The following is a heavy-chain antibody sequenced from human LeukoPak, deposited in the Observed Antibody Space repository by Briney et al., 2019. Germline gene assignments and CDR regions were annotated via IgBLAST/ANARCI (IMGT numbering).Heavy chain of an antibody. CDR3: TTDITMIVVVIPDQFDY. Sequence: PGGSLRLSCAASGFTFSNAWMSWVRQAPGKGLVWVGRIKSKTDGGTTDYAAPVKGRFTISRDDSKNTLYLQMNSLKTEDTAVYYCTTDITMIVVVIPDQFDYWGQGTLVTVSS. J-gene: IGHJ4*02. V-gene: IGHV3-15*01. CDR1: GFTFSNAW. CDR2: IKSKTDGGTT. D-gene: IGHD3-22*01.